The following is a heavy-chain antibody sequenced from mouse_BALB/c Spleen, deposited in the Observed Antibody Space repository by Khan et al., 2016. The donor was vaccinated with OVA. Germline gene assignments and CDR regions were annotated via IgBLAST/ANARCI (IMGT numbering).Heavy chain of an antibody. V-gene: IGHV2-6-4*01. CDR2: IWGGGGT. J-gene: IGHJ4*01. CDR3: ARAYYRYDGYYAMDY. Sequence: QVQLKESGPGLVAPSQSLSITCTVSGFSLSRYNIHWVRQPPGKGLEWLGMIWGGGGTDYNSTLKSRLSIRKDNSKSQVLLKMNSLLTDDTAMYYCARAYYRYDGYYAMDYWGQGTSVTVSS. CDR1: GFSLSRYN. D-gene: IGHD2-14*01.